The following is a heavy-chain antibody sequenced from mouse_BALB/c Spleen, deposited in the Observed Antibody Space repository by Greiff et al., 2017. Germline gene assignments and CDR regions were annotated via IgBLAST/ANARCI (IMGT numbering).Heavy chain of an antibody. Sequence: EVKLMESGPGLVKPSQSLSLTCTVTGYSITSDYAWTWIRQFPGNKLEWMGYISYSGSTSYNPSLKSRISITRDTSKNQFFLQLNSVTTEDTATYYCARENYGTFWYFDVWGAGTTVTVSS. D-gene: IGHD1-1*01. J-gene: IGHJ1*01. CDR1: GYSITSDYA. CDR3: ARENYGTFWYFDV. V-gene: IGHV3-2*02. CDR2: ISYSGST.